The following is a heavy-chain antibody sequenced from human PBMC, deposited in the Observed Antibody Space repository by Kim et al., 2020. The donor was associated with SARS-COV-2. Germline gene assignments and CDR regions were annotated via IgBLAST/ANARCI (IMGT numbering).Heavy chain of an antibody. CDR3: AKGRTTTWTLDAFDY. J-gene: IGHJ4*02. CDR1: GFTFSTYG. Sequence: GGSLRLSCAASGFTFSTYGVNWVRQAPGKGLDWVSIISGSGGTTFYADSVKGRFTISRDNTKNTLYLQMSSLGVEDTAVYYCAKGRTTTWTLDAFDYWGQGTMVTVSS. CDR2: ISGSGGTT. V-gene: IGHV3-23*01. D-gene: IGHD2-2*01.